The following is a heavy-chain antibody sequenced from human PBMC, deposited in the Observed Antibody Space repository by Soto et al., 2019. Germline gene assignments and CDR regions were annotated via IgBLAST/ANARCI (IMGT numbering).Heavy chain of an antibody. V-gene: IGHV1-24*01. Sequence: GASVKVSCKVSGYTLTELSMHWVRQAPGKGLEWMGGFDPEDGETIYAQKFQGRVTMTEDTSTDTAYMELSSLRSEDTAVYYCATVAYSRYYFDYWGQGXLVTVSS. D-gene: IGHD6-13*01. J-gene: IGHJ4*02. CDR2: FDPEDGET. CDR1: GYTLTELS. CDR3: ATVAYSRYYFDY.